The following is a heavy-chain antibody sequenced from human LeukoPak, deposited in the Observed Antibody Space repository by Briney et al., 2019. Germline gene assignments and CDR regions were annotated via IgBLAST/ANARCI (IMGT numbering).Heavy chain of an antibody. CDR3: ARVVAATNRPQGYYYYYMDV. J-gene: IGHJ6*03. CDR1: GGSFSGYY. CDR2: INHGGST. V-gene: IGHV4-34*01. Sequence: KPSETLSLTCAVYGGSFSGYYWSWIRQPPGKGLEWIGEINHGGSTNYNPSLKSRVTISVDTSKNQFSLKLSSVTAADTAVYYCARVVAATNRPQGYYYYYMDVWGKGTTVTVSS. D-gene: IGHD5-12*01.